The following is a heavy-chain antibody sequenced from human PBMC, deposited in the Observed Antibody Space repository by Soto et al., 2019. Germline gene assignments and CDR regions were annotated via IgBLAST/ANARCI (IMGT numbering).Heavy chain of an antibody. Sequence: PSETLSLTCTVSGGSVSSPSYYWGWIRQPPGKGLEWIANIFYSGTTYYNPSLKSRVTISVDTSNNQFSLKLSSATAADTAVYYCARLNYYESSGYPAFDYWGQGTLVTAPQ. CDR2: IFYSGTT. V-gene: IGHV4-39*01. D-gene: IGHD3-22*01. CDR1: GGSVSSPSYY. CDR3: ARLNYYESSGYPAFDY. J-gene: IGHJ4*02.